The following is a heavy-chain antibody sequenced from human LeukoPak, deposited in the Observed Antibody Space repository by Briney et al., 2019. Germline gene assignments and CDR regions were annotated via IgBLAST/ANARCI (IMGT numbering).Heavy chain of an antibody. CDR1: GGTFSSYA. Sequence: RASVKVSCKASGGTFSSYAVSWVRQAPGQGLEWMGGIIPMFHTATYAQRFQGRVTMTGDMSTSTVYMELSSLRSEDTAVYYCARTYYYAMGDAFDIWGQGTMVTVSS. D-gene: IGHD3-10*01. CDR2: IIPMFHTA. V-gene: IGHV1-69*06. CDR3: ARTYYYAMGDAFDI. J-gene: IGHJ3*02.